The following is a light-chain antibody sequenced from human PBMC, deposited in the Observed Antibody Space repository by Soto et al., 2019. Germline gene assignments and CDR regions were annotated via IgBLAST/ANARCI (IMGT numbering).Light chain of an antibody. V-gene: IGLV1-44*01. CDR2: SND. CDR3: ATWDDSLNVV. J-gene: IGLJ2*01. CDR1: TSNIGTNT. Sequence: QSVLTQSPSASGTPGQRVSSSCSGSTSNIGTNTVSWYQHVPGTAPKLLIYSNDQRPSAVPGRFSGSKSGTSASLAISGLLSEDEADYSCATWDDSLNVVFGGGTTLTVL.